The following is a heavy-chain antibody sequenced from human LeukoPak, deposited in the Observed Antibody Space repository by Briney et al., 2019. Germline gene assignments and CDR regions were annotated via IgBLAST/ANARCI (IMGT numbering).Heavy chain of an antibody. CDR2: ISTYNGNT. CDR3: ATFSYGGSEEDFDY. Sequence: GASVKVSCKASGYTFTSYGISWVRQAPGQGLGWMGWISTYNGNTNSAQKFQGRVTMTTDTSTSTAYMDLRSLRSDDTAVYYCATFSYGGSEEDFDYWGQGTLVTVSS. J-gene: IGHJ4*02. D-gene: IGHD5-12*01. V-gene: IGHV1-18*01. CDR1: GYTFTSYG.